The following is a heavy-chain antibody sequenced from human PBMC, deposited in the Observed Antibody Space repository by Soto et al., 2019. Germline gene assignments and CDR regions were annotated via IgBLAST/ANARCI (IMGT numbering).Heavy chain of an antibody. Sequence: QAGGSLRLSCAASGFMFSTFEMNWVRQAPGKGLEWVSYISNSGSRLYHTDSVKGRFTISRDNAKNSLYLQMNSLRAEDTAIYYCARAGWVEAAGKHFDYWGQGTLVTVSS. D-gene: IGHD6-13*01. V-gene: IGHV3-48*03. CDR3: ARAGWVEAAGKHFDY. CDR1: GFMFSTFE. CDR2: ISNSGSRL. J-gene: IGHJ4*02.